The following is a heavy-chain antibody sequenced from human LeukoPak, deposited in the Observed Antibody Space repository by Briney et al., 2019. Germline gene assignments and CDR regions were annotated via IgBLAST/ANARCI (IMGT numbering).Heavy chain of an antibody. Sequence: SETLSLTCAVYGGSFSGYYWSWIRQPPGKGLEWIGEINHSGSTNYNPSLKSRVTISVDTSKNQFSLELSSVTAADTAVYYCARGPYSGYVDYWGQGTLVTVSS. J-gene: IGHJ4*02. CDR2: INHSGST. CDR1: GGSFSGYY. CDR3: ARGPYSGYVDY. V-gene: IGHV4-34*01. D-gene: IGHD5-12*01.